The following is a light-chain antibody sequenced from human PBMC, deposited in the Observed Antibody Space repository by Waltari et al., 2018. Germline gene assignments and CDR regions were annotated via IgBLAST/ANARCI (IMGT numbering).Light chain of an antibody. CDR1: QTLLYSSNNKNY. Sequence: DIVMTQSPDSLAVSLGERATINCKSSQTLLYSSNNKNYLAWYQQKPGQPPTLLIYWASARESGVPDRFSGSGSGTDFTLTISSLQAEDVAVYYCQQYYSTPPTFGQGTRLEIK. V-gene: IGKV4-1*01. J-gene: IGKJ5*01. CDR2: WAS. CDR3: QQYYSTPPT.